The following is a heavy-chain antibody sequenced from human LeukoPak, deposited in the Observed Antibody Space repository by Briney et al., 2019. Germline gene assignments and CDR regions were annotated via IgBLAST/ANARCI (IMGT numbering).Heavy chain of an antibody. CDR3: ATLRRYGSGTNYPPGYFDY. D-gene: IGHD3-10*01. CDR2: FYYSGRT. V-gene: IGHV4-59*04. CDR1: GGSISTYF. J-gene: IGHJ4*02. Sequence: PSETLSLTCNVSGGSISTYFWSWIRQPPGKGLEWVGTFYYSGRTYYNPSLKSRVSLSVDTSQNLFSLHLNSVTAADTAVYYCATLRRYGSGTNYPPGYFDYWGQGTLVSVS.